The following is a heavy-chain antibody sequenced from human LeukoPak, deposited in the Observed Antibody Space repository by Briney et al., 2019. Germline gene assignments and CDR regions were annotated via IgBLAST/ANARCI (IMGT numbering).Heavy chain of an antibody. V-gene: IGHV4-39*01. CDR3: ASLTMLRGLAWFDP. CDR1: AGSISSNSYY. Sequence: SETLSLTCAVSAGSISSNSYYWGWIRQPPGKGLEWIGSIYYSGSSYYNPSLKSRVTISVDTSKNQFSLKLSSVTAADTAVYYCASLTMLRGLAWFDPWGQGTLVTVSS. D-gene: IGHD3-10*01. J-gene: IGHJ5*02. CDR2: IYYSGSS.